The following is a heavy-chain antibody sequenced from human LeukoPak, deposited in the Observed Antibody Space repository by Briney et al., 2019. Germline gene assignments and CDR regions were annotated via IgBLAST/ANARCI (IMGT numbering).Heavy chain of an antibody. J-gene: IGHJ4*02. CDR1: GFTFSNYA. D-gene: IGHD2-21*02. V-gene: IGHV3-23*01. Sequence: GSLRLSCETSGFTFSNYAMSWVRQAPGRGLEWVSGISYGDGGTYYADSVKGRFTISRDNAKNSLYLQMNSLRAEDTAVYYCARGNAAYCGGDCSDYWGQGTLVTVSS. CDR3: ARGNAAYCGGDCSDY. CDR2: ISYGDGGT.